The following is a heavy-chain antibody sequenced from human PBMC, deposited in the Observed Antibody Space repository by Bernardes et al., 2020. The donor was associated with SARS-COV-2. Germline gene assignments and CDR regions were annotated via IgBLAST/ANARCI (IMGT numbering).Heavy chain of an antibody. CDR3: ARGASGDRVRWYLDL. CDR1: GFTVSSNY. CDR2: IYSGGSI. Sequence: GGSLRLSCAASGFTVSSNYMSWVRQAPGKGLEWVSVIYSGGSIYYADAVKGRFTISRDNSKNTLDLQMDYLRAEDTAVYYCARGASGDRVRWYLDLWGRGTLVTVSS. V-gene: IGHV3-53*01. J-gene: IGHJ2*01. D-gene: IGHD3-10*01.